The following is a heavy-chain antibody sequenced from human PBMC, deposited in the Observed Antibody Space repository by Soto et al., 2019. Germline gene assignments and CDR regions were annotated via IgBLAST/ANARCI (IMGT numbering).Heavy chain of an antibody. CDR2: ISAYNGNT. V-gene: IGHV1-18*04. D-gene: IGHD3-3*01. Sequence: ASVKVSCKASGYTFTSYGISWVRQAPGQGLEWMGWISAYNGNTNYAQKLQGRVTMTTDTSTSTAYMELRSLRSDDTAVYYCALTNYDFWSGPPPIYYYYGMDVWGQGTTVTVSS. CDR1: GYTFTSYG. J-gene: IGHJ6*02. CDR3: ALTNYDFWSGPPPIYYYYGMDV.